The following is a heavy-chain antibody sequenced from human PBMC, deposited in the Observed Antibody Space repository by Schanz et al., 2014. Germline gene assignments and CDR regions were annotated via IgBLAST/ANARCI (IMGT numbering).Heavy chain of an antibody. J-gene: IGHJ4*02. Sequence: GAEVKKPGSSLNVSCNAYGGTFSSYAIGWIRQAPGQGLEWMGRIIPILGITNYAQKCQDIGAITTDTSTFTADTSTSTAYMEVTCMRSEDPAIYICARDGYSYASRGLSYIDLGGQGTQNDVSS. CDR3: ARDGYSYASRGLSYIDL. D-gene: IGHD3-10*01. V-gene: IGHV1-69*04. CDR2: IIPILGIT. CDR1: GGTFSSYA.